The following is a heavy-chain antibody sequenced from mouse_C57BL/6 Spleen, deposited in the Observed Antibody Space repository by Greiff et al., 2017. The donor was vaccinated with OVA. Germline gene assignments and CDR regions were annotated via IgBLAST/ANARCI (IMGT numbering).Heavy chain of an antibody. Sequence: EVQLVESGPGLVKPSQSLSLTCSVTGYSITSGYYWNWIRQFPGNKLEWMGYISYDGSNNYNPSLKNRISITRDTSKNQFFLKLNSVTTEDTATYYCARTGYGSRYFDVWGTGTTVTVSS. CDR1: GYSITSGYY. CDR2: ISYDGSN. CDR3: ARTGYGSRYFDV. V-gene: IGHV3-6*01. D-gene: IGHD1-1*01. J-gene: IGHJ1*03.